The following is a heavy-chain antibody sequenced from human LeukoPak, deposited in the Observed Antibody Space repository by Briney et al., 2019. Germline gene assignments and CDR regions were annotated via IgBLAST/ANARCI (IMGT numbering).Heavy chain of an antibody. V-gene: IGHV4-59*01. J-gene: IGHJ5*02. D-gene: IGHD2-8*01. CDR2: IYYSGST. CDR1: GGSISSYY. Sequence: PSETLSLTCTVSGGSISSYYWSWIRQPPGTGLEWLGYIYYSGSTNYSPSLKSRVTISVDTSKNQFSLKLNSVTAADTAVYYCARVKQAGVSGYWFDPWGQGTLVTVSS. CDR3: ARVKQAGVSGYWFDP.